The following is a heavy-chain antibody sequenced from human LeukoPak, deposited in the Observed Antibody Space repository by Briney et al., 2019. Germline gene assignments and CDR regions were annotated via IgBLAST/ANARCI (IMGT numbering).Heavy chain of an antibody. D-gene: IGHD6-19*01. V-gene: IGHV3-7*01. CDR3: ARTSGYSSGWYYGYYMDV. CDR2: IKQDGSEK. Sequence: GGSLRLSCAASGFTFSSYWMSWVRQAPGEGLEWVANIKQDGSEKYYVDSVKGRFTISRNNAKNSLYLQMNSLRAEDTAVYYCARTSGYSSGWYYGYYMDVWGKGTTVTISS. J-gene: IGHJ6*03. CDR1: GFTFSSYW.